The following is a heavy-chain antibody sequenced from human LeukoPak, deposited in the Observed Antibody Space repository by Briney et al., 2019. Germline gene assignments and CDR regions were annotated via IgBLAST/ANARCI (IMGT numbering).Heavy chain of an antibody. CDR1: GFGVSVNY. J-gene: IGHJ4*02. D-gene: IGHD3-10*01. CDR3: AKDRWFGRGFDY. CDR2: LYASGTT. V-gene: IGHV3-66*01. Sequence: GGSLRLSCAASGFGVSVNYMSWVRQAPGKGLEWVSVLYASGTTKYADSVKGRFTISRDTSDNTLNLQMNGLGAEDTAVYYCAKDRWFGRGFDYWGQGTLVTVSS.